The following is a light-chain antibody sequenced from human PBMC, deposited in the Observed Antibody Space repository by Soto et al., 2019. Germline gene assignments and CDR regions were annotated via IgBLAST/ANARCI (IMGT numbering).Light chain of an antibody. V-gene: IGLV1-40*01. CDR2: GNS. J-gene: IGLJ1*01. Sequence: QSVLTQPPSVSAAPGPRVTISCTGSSSNIGAGYDVHWYQQLPGTAPKLLIYGNSNRPSGVPDRFSGSKSGTSASLAITGLQAEDEADYYCQSYDSSLSVYVFGTGTKLTVL. CDR1: SSNIGAGYD. CDR3: QSYDSSLSVYV.